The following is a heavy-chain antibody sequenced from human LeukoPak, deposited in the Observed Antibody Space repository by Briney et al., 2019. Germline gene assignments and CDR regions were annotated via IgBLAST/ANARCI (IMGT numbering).Heavy chain of an antibody. CDR2: INHSGGT. D-gene: IGHD3-3*01. CDR3: ARETSFRYYDFWSGWDY. CDR1: GGSFSGYY. Sequence: SETLSLTCAVYGGSFSGYYWSWIRQPPGKGLEWIGEINHSGGTNYNPSLKSRVTISVDTSKNQVSLQLNSVTPEDTAVYYCARETSFRYYDFWSGWDYWGQGTLVTVSS. V-gene: IGHV4-34*01. J-gene: IGHJ4*02.